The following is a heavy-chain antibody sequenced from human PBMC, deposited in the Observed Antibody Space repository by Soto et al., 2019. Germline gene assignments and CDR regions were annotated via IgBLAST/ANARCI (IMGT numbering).Heavy chain of an antibody. CDR1: GYTFTSYG. D-gene: IGHD3-22*01. V-gene: IGHV1-18*01. CDR2: ISAYNGNT. Sequence: ASVKVSCKASGYTFTSYGISWVRQAPGQGLEWMGWISAYNGNTNYAQKLRGRVTMTTDTSTSTAYMELRSLRSDDTAVYYCARVCDDSSGCYFQPWGQGTLVTVSS. J-gene: IGHJ1*01. CDR3: ARVCDDSSGCYFQP.